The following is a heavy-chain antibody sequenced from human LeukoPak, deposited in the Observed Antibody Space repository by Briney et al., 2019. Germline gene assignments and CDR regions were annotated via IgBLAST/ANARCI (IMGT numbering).Heavy chain of an antibody. J-gene: IGHJ4*02. CDR2: ISYHGSDK. Sequence: GGSLRLSCAASGFNFRSNAMHWVRQAPGKGLEWVAVISYHGSDKYFADSVKGRFTISRDNSKSTLYLQMNSLRAEDTAVYYCAKAGAAVVVAAKYFDYWGQGTLVTVSS. CDR3: AKAGAAVVVAAKYFDY. CDR1: GFNFRSNA. V-gene: IGHV3-30*04. D-gene: IGHD2-15*01.